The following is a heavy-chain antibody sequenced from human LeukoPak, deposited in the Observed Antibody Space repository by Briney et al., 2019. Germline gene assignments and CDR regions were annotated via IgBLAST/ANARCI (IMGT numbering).Heavy chain of an antibody. CDR2: IYYSGST. Sequence: PSETLSLTCTVSGGSISSYYWSWIRQPPGKGLEWIGYIYYSGSTNYNPSLKSRVTISVDTSKNQFSQKLSSVTAADTAVYYCARHGGGRDFDYWGQGTLVTVSS. V-gene: IGHV4-59*08. J-gene: IGHJ4*02. D-gene: IGHD1-26*01. CDR1: GGSISSYY. CDR3: ARHGGGRDFDY.